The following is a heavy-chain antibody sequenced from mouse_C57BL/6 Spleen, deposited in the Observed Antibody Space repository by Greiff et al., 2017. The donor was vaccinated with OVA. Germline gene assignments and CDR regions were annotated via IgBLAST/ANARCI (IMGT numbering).Heavy chain of an antibody. CDR2: IYPGDGDT. CDR3: AREDYWDPAWFAY. CDR1: GYAFSSSW. Sequence: QVQLQQSGPELVKPGASVKISCKASGYAFSSSWMNWVKQRPGKGLEWIGRIYPGDGDTNYNGKFKGKATLTADKSSSTAYMQLSSLTSEDSAVYFCAREDYWDPAWFAYWGQGTLVTVSA. D-gene: IGHD4-1*01. J-gene: IGHJ3*01. V-gene: IGHV1-82*01.